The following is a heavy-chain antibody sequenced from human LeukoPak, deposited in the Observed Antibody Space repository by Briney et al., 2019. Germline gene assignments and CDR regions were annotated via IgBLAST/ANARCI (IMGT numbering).Heavy chain of an antibody. CDR1: GFTFSDHY. CDR2: TRNKANSYTT. J-gene: IGHJ4*02. V-gene: IGHV3-72*01. CDR3: ATGYDYFDY. D-gene: IGHD5-12*01. Sequence: GGSLRLSCAASGFTFSDHYMDWVRQAPGKGLEWVGRTRNKANSYTTEYAASVKGRFTISRDDSKNSLYLQMNSLKTEDTAVYYCATGYDYFDYWGQGTLVTVSS.